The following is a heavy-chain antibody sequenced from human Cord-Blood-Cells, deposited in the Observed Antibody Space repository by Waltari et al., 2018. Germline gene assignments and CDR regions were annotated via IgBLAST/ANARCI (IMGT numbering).Heavy chain of an antibody. D-gene: IGHD3-16*01. CDR1: GGSISSHY. J-gene: IGHJ4*02. CDR2: IYYSGST. V-gene: IGHV4-59*11. Sequence: QVQLQESGPGLVKPSETLSLTCNVSGGSISSHYWSWLRQPPGKGLEWIGYIYYSGSTNYNPSLKSRVTISVDTSKNQFSLKLSSVTAADTAVYYCARVWGSYFDYWGQGTLVTVSS. CDR3: ARVWGSYFDY.